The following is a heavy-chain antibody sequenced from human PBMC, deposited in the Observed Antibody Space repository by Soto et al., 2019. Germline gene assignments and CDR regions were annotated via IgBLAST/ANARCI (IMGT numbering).Heavy chain of an antibody. Sequence: PVKVSCKASGGTFSRYPIAWVRQAPGHGLEWMDQIIHIFGTISQAQNFQGRITITADESTSTAYMELSSLRSYDTTVYYCARPRTVAATKGYDYCGQGTLVTVSS. V-gene: IGHV1-69*13. CDR2: IIHIFGTI. CDR1: GGTFSRYP. J-gene: IGHJ4*02. D-gene: IGHD4-4*01. CDR3: ARPRTVAATKGYDY.